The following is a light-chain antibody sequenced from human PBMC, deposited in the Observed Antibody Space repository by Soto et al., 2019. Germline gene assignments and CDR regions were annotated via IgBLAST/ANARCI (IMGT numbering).Light chain of an antibody. CDR1: SSNIGGNS. CDR2: DDN. J-gene: IGLJ1*01. Sequence: QSVLTQPPSVSATPGQKVTISCSGSSSNIGGNSVSWYQQLPGTAPKLLIYDDNKRPSGIPDRFSGSKSGTSATQGITGFQTGEEADYYCGSWDSSMSAYVFGTGTKVIV. V-gene: IGLV1-51*01. CDR3: GSWDSSMSAYV.